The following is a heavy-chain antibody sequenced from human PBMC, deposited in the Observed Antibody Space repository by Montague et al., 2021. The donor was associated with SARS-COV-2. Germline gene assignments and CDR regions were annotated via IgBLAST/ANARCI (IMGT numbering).Heavy chain of an antibody. V-gene: IGHV4-39*07. D-gene: IGHD5-18*01. CDR3: ARRGYSYGWGD. J-gene: IGHJ4*02. Sequence: SETLSLTCTVTGGSISGSSYYWSWIRQSPGKGLEWIASVYYSGNTYYSPSLKSRITISVDTSKNQFSLKLNSATAADTALYYCARRGYSYGWGDWGQGTLVTVSS. CDR1: GGSISGSSYY. CDR2: VYYSGNT.